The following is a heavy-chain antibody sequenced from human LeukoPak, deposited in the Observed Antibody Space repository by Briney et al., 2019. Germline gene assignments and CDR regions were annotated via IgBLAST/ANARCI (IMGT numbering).Heavy chain of an antibody. Sequence: PSETLSLTCTVSGGSIGSYYWSWIRQPPGKGLEWIGYIYYSGSTNYNPSLKSRVTISVDTSKNQFSLKLSSVTAADTAVYYCARDVGIAGDYFDYWGQGTLVTVSS. CDR3: ARDVGIAGDYFDY. V-gene: IGHV4-59*01. J-gene: IGHJ4*02. CDR2: IYYSGST. CDR1: GGSIGSYY. D-gene: IGHD6-13*01.